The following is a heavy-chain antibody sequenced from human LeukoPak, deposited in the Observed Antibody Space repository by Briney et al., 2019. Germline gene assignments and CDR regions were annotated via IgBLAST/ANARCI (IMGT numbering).Heavy chain of an antibody. CDR1: GYSISSGYY. Sequence: SETLSLTCTVSGYSISSGYYWGWIRQPPGKGLEWIGSIYHSGSTYYNPSLKSRVTISVDTSKNQFSLKLSSVTAADTAVYYCARVGEGWNYYYYMDVWGKGTTVTVSS. D-gene: IGHD6-19*01. CDR3: ARVGEGWNYYYYMDV. J-gene: IGHJ6*03. CDR2: IYHSGST. V-gene: IGHV4-38-2*02.